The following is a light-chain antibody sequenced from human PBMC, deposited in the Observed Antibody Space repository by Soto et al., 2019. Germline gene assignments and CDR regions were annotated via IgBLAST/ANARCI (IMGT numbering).Light chain of an antibody. J-gene: IGKJ2*01. V-gene: IGKV1-39*01. Sequence: DIQMTQSPSSLSASVGHSVTIACRASQSIASYLNWYQQTPGKAPNLLIYGASTLQGGVSSRFSSSGSGTYFTLTITSLQPEDFATYYCQQTYSTPYTFVRGTNLEIK. CDR2: GAS. CDR1: QSIASY. CDR3: QQTYSTPYT.